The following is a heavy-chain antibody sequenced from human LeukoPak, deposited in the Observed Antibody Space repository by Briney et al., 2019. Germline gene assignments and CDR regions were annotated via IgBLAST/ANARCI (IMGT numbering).Heavy chain of an antibody. CDR3: ARDPGIAAAGTVGYFDY. Sequence: PGRSLRLSCAASGFTFSSYGMHWVRQAPGKGLEWVASIKHNGNDKNYVDSVKGRFTISRDNAKNSLFLQMNSLRAEDTAVYYCARDPGIAAAGTVGYFDYWGQGNLVTVSS. CDR1: GFTFSSYG. CDR2: IKHNGNDK. J-gene: IGHJ4*02. V-gene: IGHV3-7*01. D-gene: IGHD6-13*01.